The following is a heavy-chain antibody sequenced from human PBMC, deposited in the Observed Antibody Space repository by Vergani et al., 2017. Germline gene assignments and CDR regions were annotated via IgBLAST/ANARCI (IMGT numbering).Heavy chain of an antibody. Sequence: DVDLVESGGGFVQPGGSRRLSCAASGFSFRTFSMFWVRQPPGKGLAWVSKISPDGRTTEYADSVRGRFTISRDNANSMLYLQMNSLRAEDTAVYYCARDRGCATISCYFSGAFDYWGLGTLVSVSS. J-gene: IGHJ4*02. CDR3: ARDRGCATISCYFSGAFDY. V-gene: IGHV3-74*03. CDR1: GFSFRTFS. CDR2: ISPDGRTT. D-gene: IGHD2-2*01.